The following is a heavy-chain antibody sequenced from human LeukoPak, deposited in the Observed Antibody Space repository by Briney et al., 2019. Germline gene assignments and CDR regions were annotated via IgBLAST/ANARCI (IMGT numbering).Heavy chain of an antibody. CDR3: AGPYINGPPFDH. CDR2: INPDGSEK. CDR1: GFTFSAYW. D-gene: IGHD2-8*01. J-gene: IGHJ4*02. Sequence: GGSLRLSCAASGFTFSAYWMTWVRQAPGKGLEWVANINPDGSEKHYVDSVKGRFTISRDNSKNTLFLQINSLRVDDTAIYYCAGPYINGPPFDHWGQGTLATVSS. V-gene: IGHV3-7*01.